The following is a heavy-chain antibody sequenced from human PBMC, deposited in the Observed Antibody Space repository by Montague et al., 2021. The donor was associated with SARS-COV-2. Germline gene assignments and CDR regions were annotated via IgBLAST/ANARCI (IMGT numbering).Heavy chain of an antibody. V-gene: IGHV4-59*01. Sequence: SETLSLTCTVSGGSISRYFLNWIRQPPGKRPEWIGYVHNSGNTNYKHSLKSRVTISVDTSKNQFSLRLNSVTAADTAIYYCAYTASGDGYNWPLARDYWGQGTLVTVSS. D-gene: IGHD5-24*01. CDR1: GGSISRYF. CDR3: AYTASGDGYNWPLARDY. J-gene: IGHJ4*02. CDR2: VHNSGNT.